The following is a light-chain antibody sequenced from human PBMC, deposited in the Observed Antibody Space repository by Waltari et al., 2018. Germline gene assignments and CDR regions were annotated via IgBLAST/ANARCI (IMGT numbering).Light chain of an antibody. V-gene: IGLV2-23*02. CDR3: CSYAGRSTLV. J-gene: IGLJ2*01. CDR2: EFY. CDR1: SSDVGASTL. Sequence: QSALTQPASVSGSAGQSITISCTGTSSDVGASTLISWYQQYPGKAPTLMIYEFYKRPSGVSDRFSGSKSDNTASLTISGLQAEDEADYYCCSYAGRSTLVFGGGTKLTVL.